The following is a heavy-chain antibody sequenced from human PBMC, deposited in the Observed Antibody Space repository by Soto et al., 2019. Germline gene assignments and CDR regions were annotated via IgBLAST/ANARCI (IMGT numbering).Heavy chain of an antibody. D-gene: IGHD1-26*01. J-gene: IGHJ4*02. V-gene: IGHV3-23*01. Sequence: EVQLLESGGGLVQPGGSLRLSCAASGFTFSSYAMSWVRQAPGKGLEWVSAISGSGGSTYYADSVKGRFTISRDNSKNTLYLQMNNLRAEDTAVYYCAKDLVSGSYPDYWGQGTLVTVSS. CDR1: GFTFSSYA. CDR2: ISGSGGST. CDR3: AKDLVSGSYPDY.